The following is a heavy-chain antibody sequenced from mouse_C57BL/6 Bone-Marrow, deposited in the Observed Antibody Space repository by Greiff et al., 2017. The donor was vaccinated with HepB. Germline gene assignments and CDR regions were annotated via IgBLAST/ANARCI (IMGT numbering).Heavy chain of an antibody. CDR2: ISDGGSYT. J-gene: IGHJ2*01. CDR1: GFTFSSYA. V-gene: IGHV5-4*01. D-gene: IGHD2-4*01. Sequence: EVQVVESGGGLVKPGGSLKLSCAASGFTFSSYAMSWVRQTPEKRLEWVATISDGGSYTYYPANVKGRFTISRDNAKNNLYLQMSHLTSEDTAMYYGARSYYDYDDEGDYFDYWGQGTTLTVSS. CDR3: ARSYYDYDDEGDYFDY.